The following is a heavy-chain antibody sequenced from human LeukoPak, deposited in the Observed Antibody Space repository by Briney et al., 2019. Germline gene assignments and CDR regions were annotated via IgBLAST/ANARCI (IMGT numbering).Heavy chain of an antibody. Sequence: TGGSLRLSCAASGFTFSSYSMNWVRQAPGKGLEWVSSISSSSSYIYYADSVKGRFTISRDNAKNSLYLQMNSLRAEDTAVYYCARDSAYCGGDCYSSYFDYWGQGTLVTVSS. CDR3: ARDSAYCGGDCYSSYFDY. V-gene: IGHV3-21*01. D-gene: IGHD2-21*02. CDR2: ISSSSSYI. CDR1: GFTFSSYS. J-gene: IGHJ4*02.